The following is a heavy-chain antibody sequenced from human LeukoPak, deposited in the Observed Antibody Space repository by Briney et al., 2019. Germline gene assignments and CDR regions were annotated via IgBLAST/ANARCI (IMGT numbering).Heavy chain of an antibody. CDR2: ISAYNGNT. CDR1: GYSFNSYG. CDR3: ARDLGGSYGSWFDP. J-gene: IGHJ5*02. V-gene: IGHV1-18*01. Sequence: ASVKVSCKASGYSFNSYGIIWLRQAPGQGLEWMGWISAYNGNTNYPLQLQRRVTMTPHTSKTTACMEPRSLSSDDPAVYYCARDLGGSYGSWFDPWGQGTLVNVSS. D-gene: IGHD1-26*01.